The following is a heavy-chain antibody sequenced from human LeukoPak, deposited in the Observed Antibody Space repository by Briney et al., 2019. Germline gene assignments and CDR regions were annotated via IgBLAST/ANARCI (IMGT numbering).Heavy chain of an antibody. V-gene: IGHV3-30-3*01. CDR1: GFTFSSYA. CDR2: ISYDGSNK. D-gene: IGHD1-26*01. J-gene: IGHJ4*02. CDR3: ARDPSQWELLEVFYFDY. Sequence: AGGSLRLSCAASGFTFSSYAMHWVRQAPGKGLEWVAVISYDGSNKYYADSVKGRFTISRDNSKNTLYLQMNSLRAEDTAVYYCARDPSQWELLEVFYFDYWGQGTLVTVSS.